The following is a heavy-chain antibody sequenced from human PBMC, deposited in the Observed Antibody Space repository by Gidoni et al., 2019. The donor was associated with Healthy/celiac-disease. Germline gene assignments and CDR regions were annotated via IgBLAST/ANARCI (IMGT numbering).Heavy chain of an antibody. J-gene: IGHJ4*02. Sequence: QLQLQESGPGLVKPSETLSLTCTVSGGSISSSSYYWGWIRQPPGKGLEWIGSIYYSGNTYYNPSLKSRVTISIDTSKNQFSLKLSSVTAADTAVYYCARHRMITFGGVILHPFDYWGQGTLVTVSS. V-gene: IGHV4-39*01. CDR1: GGSISSSSYY. CDR3: ARHRMITFGGVILHPFDY. CDR2: IYYSGNT. D-gene: IGHD3-16*01.